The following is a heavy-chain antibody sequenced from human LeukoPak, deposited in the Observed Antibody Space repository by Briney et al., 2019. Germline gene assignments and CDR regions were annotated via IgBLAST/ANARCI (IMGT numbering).Heavy chain of an antibody. CDR3: AREMTTVIRGMDV. V-gene: IGHV4-30-4*01. Sequence: PSQTLSLTCTVSGGSISSGDYYWSWLRQPPGKGLEWIGYIYYSGSTYYNPSLKSRVTISVDTSKNQFSLKLSSVTAADAAVYYCAREMTTVIRGMDVWGQGTTVTVSS. CDR2: IYYSGST. CDR1: GGSISSGDYY. J-gene: IGHJ6*02. D-gene: IGHD4-17*01.